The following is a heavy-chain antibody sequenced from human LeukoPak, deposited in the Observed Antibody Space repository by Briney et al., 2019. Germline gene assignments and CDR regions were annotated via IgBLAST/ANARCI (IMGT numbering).Heavy chain of an antibody. CDR2: IRSKANSYAT. Sequence: PGGSLRLSCAASGFIFSGSAMHWVRQASGKGLEWVGRIRSKANSYATAYAASVKGRFTISRDDSKNTAYLEMNSLKTEDTALYYCTRQGAYDSSEDYYYYYMDVWGKGTTVTISS. D-gene: IGHD3-22*01. CDR1: GFIFSGSA. CDR3: TRQGAYDSSEDYYYYYMDV. V-gene: IGHV3-73*01. J-gene: IGHJ6*03.